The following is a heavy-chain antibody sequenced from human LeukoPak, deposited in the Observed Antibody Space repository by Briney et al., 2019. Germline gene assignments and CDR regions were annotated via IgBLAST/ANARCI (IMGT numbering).Heavy chain of an antibody. CDR3: AKYIEEWCMLPRCNPPDY. V-gene: IGHV3-23*01. Sequence: PGGSLRLSCAASGFTFSSYAMSWVRQAPGKGLEWVSAISGSGGSTYYADSVKGRFTISRDNSKNTLYLQMNSLRAEDTAVYYCAKYIEEWCMLPRCNPPDYWGQGTLVTVSS. CDR1: GFTFSSYA. D-gene: IGHD2-8*01. CDR2: ISGSGGST. J-gene: IGHJ4*02.